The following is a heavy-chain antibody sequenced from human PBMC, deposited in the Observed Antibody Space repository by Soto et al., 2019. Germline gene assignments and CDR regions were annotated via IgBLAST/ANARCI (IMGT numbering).Heavy chain of an antibody. D-gene: IGHD6-13*01. J-gene: IGHJ5*02. CDR2: IYYSGST. Sequence: PSETLSLTCTVSGGSISSYFWSWIRQPPGKGLEWIGYIYYSGSTNYNPSLKSRVTMSGDTSKSQFSLKLTSVTAADTAVYYCARVSGSRSSWYWFDPWAQGNPVTVSS. V-gene: IGHV4-59*01. CDR1: GGSISSYF. CDR3: ARVSGSRSSWYWFDP.